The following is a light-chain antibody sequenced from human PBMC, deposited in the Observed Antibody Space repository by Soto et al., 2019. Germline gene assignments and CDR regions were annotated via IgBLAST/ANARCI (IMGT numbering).Light chain of an antibody. CDR1: QDIRND. J-gene: IGKJ1*01. Sequence: IHMTHSPSSLSASVVDRVTITCLASQDIRNDLGWFQQKPGKAPKLLINTASTLQSGVSSRFSGSGSGTDFTLTISSLQPEDFATYYCLQDYIYPWTFGQGTKVDIK. V-gene: IGKV1-6*01. CDR3: LQDYIYPWT. CDR2: TAS.